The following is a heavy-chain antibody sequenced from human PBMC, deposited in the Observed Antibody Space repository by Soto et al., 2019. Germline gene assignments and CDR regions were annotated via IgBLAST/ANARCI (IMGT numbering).Heavy chain of an antibody. V-gene: IGHV3-64*01. CDR3: ARERTKRSYWFDP. CDR2: ISSNGGST. D-gene: IGHD1-1*01. J-gene: IGHJ5*02. Sequence: EVQLVESGGGLVQPGGSLRLSCAASGFTFSSYAMHWVRQAPGKGLEYVSAISSNGGSTYYANAVKGRFTISSDNYKNTLYLQMGSLRAEDMAVYYCARERTKRSYWFDPWGKGTLVTVSS. CDR1: GFTFSSYA.